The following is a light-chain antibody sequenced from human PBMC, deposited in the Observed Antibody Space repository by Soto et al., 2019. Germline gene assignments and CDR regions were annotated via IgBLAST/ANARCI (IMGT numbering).Light chain of an antibody. J-gene: IGLJ1*01. CDR2: EVS. Sequence: QSALTQPASVSGSPGQSITISCTGTSSDVGGYNYVSWYQQHPGKAPKLMIYEVSNRPSRVSNRFSCSKSGNTATLTISGLQAEDEADYYYSSYTRSSSSYVFGTGTKLTVL. CDR3: SSYTRSSSSYV. CDR1: SSDVGGYNY. V-gene: IGLV2-14*01.